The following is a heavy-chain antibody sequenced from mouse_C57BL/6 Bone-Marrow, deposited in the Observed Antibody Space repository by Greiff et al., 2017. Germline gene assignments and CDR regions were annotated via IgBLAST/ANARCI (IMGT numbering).Heavy chain of an antibody. CDR3: ARYYYGSGFDY. J-gene: IGHJ2*01. V-gene: IGHV1-81*01. CDR2: IYPRSGNT. Sequence: VQLQESGAELARPGASVKLSCKASGYTFTSYGISWVKQRTGQGLEWIGEIYPRSGNTYYNEKFKGKATLTADKSSSTAYMELRSLTSEDSAVYFCARYYYGSGFDYWGQGTTLTVSS. D-gene: IGHD1-1*01. CDR1: GYTFTSYG.